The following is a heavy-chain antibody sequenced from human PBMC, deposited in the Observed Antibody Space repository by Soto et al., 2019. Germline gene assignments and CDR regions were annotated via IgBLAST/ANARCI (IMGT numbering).Heavy chain of an antibody. D-gene: IGHD1-1*01. J-gene: IGHJ3*02. CDR3: ARGAADDGDAVDS. CDR2: IYYSGNT. V-gene: IGHV4-31*03. CDR1: GGSTSRGGYY. Sequence: QVQLQESGPGLVNPSQTLSLTCTVSGGSTSRGGYYWTWIRQHPVRGLEWIAYIYYSGNTFYNPSLKSRLTISLDTSNNQFSLNLTSVTAADTAVYYCARGAADDGDAVDSWGQGTMVSVSS.